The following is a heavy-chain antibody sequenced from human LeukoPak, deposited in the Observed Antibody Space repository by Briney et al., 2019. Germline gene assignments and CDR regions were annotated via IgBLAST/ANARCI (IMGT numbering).Heavy chain of an antibody. D-gene: IGHD3-10*01. CDR1: GFTFSSFA. Sequence: QPGGSLRLSCAASGFTFSSFAMSWVRQAPGKGLEWVSGISGSGGSTYYADSVKGRFTISRDNSKNTLYLQMNSLRAEDTAVYYCAKDTSMARGVISYYFDYWGQGTLVTVSS. CDR3: AKDTSMARGVISYYFDY. CDR2: ISGSGGST. V-gene: IGHV3-23*01. J-gene: IGHJ4*02.